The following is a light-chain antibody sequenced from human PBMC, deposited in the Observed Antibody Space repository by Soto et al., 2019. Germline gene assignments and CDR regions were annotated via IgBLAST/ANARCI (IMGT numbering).Light chain of an antibody. V-gene: IGLV1-44*01. CDR1: ASNIGRDP. CDR2: ENN. CDR3: AGWDGSWKGFV. Sequence: QSVLTQPPSASGAPGQRVTISCSGSASNIGRDPVNWYQQVPGTAPKLLIYENNHRPSGVPDRFSGCKSGTSASLVISGLQSEDEAEYFCAGWDGSWKGFVFGTGTKGTVL. J-gene: IGLJ1*01.